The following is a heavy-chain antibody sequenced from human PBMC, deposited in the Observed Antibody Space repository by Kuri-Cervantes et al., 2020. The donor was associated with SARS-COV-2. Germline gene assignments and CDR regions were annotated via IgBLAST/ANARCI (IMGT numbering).Heavy chain of an antibody. J-gene: IGHJ4*02. CDR2: VRGKANNYAT. V-gene: IGHV3-73*01. D-gene: IGHD3-10*01. CDR1: GFLFSASA. Sequence: GESLKISCEVSGFLFSASAIHWVRQASGKGLEWVGRVRGKANNYATAYAASVKGRFTISRDDSKNMAYLQMNSLKTEDAAVYYCASSLLLWFGELSDWGQGTLVTVSS. CDR3: ASSLLLWFGELSD.